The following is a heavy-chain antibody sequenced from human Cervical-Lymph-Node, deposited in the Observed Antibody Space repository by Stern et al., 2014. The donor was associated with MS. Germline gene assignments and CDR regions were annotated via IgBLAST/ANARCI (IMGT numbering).Heavy chain of an antibody. D-gene: IGHD6-19*01. CDR1: GASITSGSYY. V-gene: IGHV4-61*02. CDR3: ARAGTGWQTSFDL. Sequence: QVQLQESGPGLVKPSQTLSLTCTVSGASITSGSYYWSWIRQPAGKGLEXIGRFYTSGSTYYNPSLQSRVTISVDTSKNQGSLQLSSVTAADTAVYYCARAGTGWQTSFDLWGQGTLVTVSS. CDR2: FYTSGST. J-gene: IGHJ4*02.